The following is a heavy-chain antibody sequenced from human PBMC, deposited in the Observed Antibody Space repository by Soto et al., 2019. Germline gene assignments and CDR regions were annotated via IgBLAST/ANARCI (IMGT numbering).Heavy chain of an antibody. D-gene: IGHD2-8*01. J-gene: IGHJ4*02. V-gene: IGHV3-21*01. CDR1: GFSFSSYS. Sequence: GGSLRLSCAASGFSFSSYSMNWVRQAPGKGLEWVSSISSSSVYIYYADSVRGRFTISRDNAKNSLYLQMNGLRDEDTAVYYCARGEHCTNGVYNEYDYWGQGTLVTVSS. CDR3: ARGEHCTNGVYNEYDY. CDR2: ISSSSVYI.